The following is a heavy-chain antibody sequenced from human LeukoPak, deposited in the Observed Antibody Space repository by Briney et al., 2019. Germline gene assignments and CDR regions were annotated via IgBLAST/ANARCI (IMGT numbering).Heavy chain of an antibody. V-gene: IGHV3-23*01. D-gene: IGHD6-19*01. CDR3: AKIPVAAPFSHFDY. CDR2: ISGSGGST. J-gene: IGHJ4*02. CDR1: RFTFSSYA. Sequence: GGSLRLSCAASRFTFSSYAMSWVRQAPGKGLEWVSAISGSGGSTYYADSVKGRFTISRDNSKNTLYLQMNSLRAEDTAVYYCAKIPVAAPFSHFDYWGQGTLVTVSS.